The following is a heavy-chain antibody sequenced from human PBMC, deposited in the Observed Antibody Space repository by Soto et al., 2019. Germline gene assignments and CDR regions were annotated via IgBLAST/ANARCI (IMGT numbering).Heavy chain of an antibody. J-gene: IGHJ5*02. V-gene: IGHV1-18*04. CDR2: ISAYNGNT. Sequence: ASVKVTCKASGYTFTSYGISWVRQAPGQGLELMGWISAYNGNTNYAQKLQGRVTMTTDTSTSTAYMELRSLRSDDTAVYYCARVDYDFWSGYYSRVPNWFDPWGQGTLVTVYS. CDR1: GYTFTSYG. D-gene: IGHD3-3*01. CDR3: ARVDYDFWSGYYSRVPNWFDP.